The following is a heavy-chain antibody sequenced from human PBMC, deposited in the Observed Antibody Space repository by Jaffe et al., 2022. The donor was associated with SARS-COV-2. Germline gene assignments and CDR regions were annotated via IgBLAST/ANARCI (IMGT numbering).Heavy chain of an antibody. Sequence: QVQLVQSGAEVKKPGASVKVSCKASGYTFTSYDINWVRQATGQGLEWMGWMNPNSGNTGYAQKFQGRVTMTRNTSISTAYMELSSLRSEDTAVYYCARAYYDSSGYYYVAGGDGMDVWGQGTTVTVSS. CDR3: ARAYYDSSGYYYVAGGDGMDV. J-gene: IGHJ6*02. V-gene: IGHV1-8*01. CDR1: GYTFTSYD. CDR2: MNPNSGNT. D-gene: IGHD3-22*01.